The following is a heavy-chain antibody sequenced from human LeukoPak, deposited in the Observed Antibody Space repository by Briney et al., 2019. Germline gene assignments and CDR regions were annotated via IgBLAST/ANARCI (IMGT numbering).Heavy chain of an antibody. CDR1: RFNVNNYW. J-gene: IGHJ5*01. Sequence: GGTLRLSCAASRFNVNNYWMHWVRQAPGKGLVWVSRINEDGRVTSYATSVGGRFTIFRDSVENTLHLQMNSLRAEDTAVYYCVKDFGGELDSWGQGTLVTVSS. CDR2: INEDGRVT. D-gene: IGHD3-10*01. CDR3: VKDFGGELDS. V-gene: IGHV3-74*01.